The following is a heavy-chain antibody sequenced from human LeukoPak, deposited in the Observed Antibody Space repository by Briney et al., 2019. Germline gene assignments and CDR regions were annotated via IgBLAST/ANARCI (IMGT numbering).Heavy chain of an antibody. D-gene: IGHD2-2*01. Sequence: ASVKVSCKASGYTFTSYDINWVRQATGQGLEWMGWMNPNSGNTGYAQKFQGRVTMTRNTSISTAYMELSSLRSEDTAVYYCAVLGEGYCSSTSCYLGGHYYYYYMDVWGKGTTVTISS. CDR1: GYTFTSYD. CDR3: AVLGEGYCSSTSCYLGGHYYYYYMDV. J-gene: IGHJ6*03. CDR2: MNPNSGNT. V-gene: IGHV1-8*01.